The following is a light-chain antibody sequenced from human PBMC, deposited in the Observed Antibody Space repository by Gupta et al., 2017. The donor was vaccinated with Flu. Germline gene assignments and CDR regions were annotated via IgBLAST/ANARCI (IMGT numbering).Light chain of an antibody. J-gene: IGKJ1*01. CDR3: HQYAYSPWT. Sequence: EIVLTQSPGTLSLSPGERATLSCRASQSVGNSYLGWYQQKPGQAPRLLIYHASNRATGIPDRFSGSGSETDFTLTISRLEPEDFAVYYCHQYAYSPWTFGQGTKVEI. CDR2: HAS. V-gene: IGKV3-20*01. CDR1: QSVGNSY.